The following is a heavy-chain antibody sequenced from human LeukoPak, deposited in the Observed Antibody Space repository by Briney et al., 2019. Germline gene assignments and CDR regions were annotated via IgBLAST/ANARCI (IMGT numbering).Heavy chain of an antibody. J-gene: IGHJ4*02. CDR3: TSRRGLGQPFDY. Sequence: GGSLRLSCAASGFAFSDHCMDWVRQAPGKGLEWVGRTRDKANSYTTEYAASVRGRFTISRDDSENSLSLQMDSLKTEDTAVYYCTSRRGLGQPFDYWGQGTLVTVSS. CDR2: TRDKANSYTT. V-gene: IGHV3-72*01. D-gene: IGHD3/OR15-3a*01. CDR1: GFAFSDHC.